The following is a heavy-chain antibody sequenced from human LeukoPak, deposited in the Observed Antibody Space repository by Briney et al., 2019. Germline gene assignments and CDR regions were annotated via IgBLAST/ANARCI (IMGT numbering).Heavy chain of an antibody. J-gene: IGHJ4*02. V-gene: IGHV1-69*02. D-gene: IGHD6-19*01. CDR2: IIPILGIA. CDR3: ARYSSGWSETTDY. CDR1: GYTFTGYY. Sequence: SVKVSCKASGYTFTGYYMHWVRQAPGQGLEWMGRIIPILGIANYAQKFQGRVTITADKSTSTAYMELSSLRSEDTAVYYCARYSSGWSETTDYWGQGTLVTVSS.